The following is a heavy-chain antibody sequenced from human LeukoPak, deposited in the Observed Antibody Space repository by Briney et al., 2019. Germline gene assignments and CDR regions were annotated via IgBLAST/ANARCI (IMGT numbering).Heavy chain of an antibody. Sequence: GGSLRLSCAASGFTFSTFWMTWVRQAPGKGLEWVSSITTRSSYIYYADSVRGRFTISRDDAKNSLYLQMNSLRAEDTAVYYCARDPAAAGTVWLDPWGQGTLVTVSS. CDR1: GFTFSTFW. CDR3: ARDPAAAGTVWLDP. J-gene: IGHJ5*02. CDR2: ITTRSSYI. D-gene: IGHD6-13*01. V-gene: IGHV3-21*06.